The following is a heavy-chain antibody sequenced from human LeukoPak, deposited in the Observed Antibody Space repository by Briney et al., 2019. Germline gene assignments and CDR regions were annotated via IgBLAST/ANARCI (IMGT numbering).Heavy chain of an antibody. CDR1: GFTLRSYW. CDR3: AREGRVSGYDFDF. J-gene: IGHJ4*02. V-gene: IGHV3-74*03. Sequence: GGSLRLSCAASGFTLRSYWMHWVRQAPGKGLVWVSRINSDGSSTTYADSVKGRFTISRDNAKNTLYLQMNSLRVEDTAVYYCAREGRVSGYDFDFWGQGTLVTVSS. D-gene: IGHD5-12*01. CDR2: INSDGSST.